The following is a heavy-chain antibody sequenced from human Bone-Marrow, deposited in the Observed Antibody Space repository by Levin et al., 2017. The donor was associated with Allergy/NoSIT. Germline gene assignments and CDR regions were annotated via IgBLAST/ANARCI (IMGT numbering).Heavy chain of an antibody. V-gene: IGHV3-9*01. CDR2: ISWNSGSI. D-gene: IGHD5-12*01. J-gene: IGHJ4*02. CDR3: AKDRGYLATYYFDY. Sequence: PGGSLRLSCAASGFTFDDYAMHWVRQAPGKGLEWVSGISWNSGSIGYADSVKGRFTISRDNAKNSLYLQMNSLRAEDTALYYCAKDRGYLATYYFDYWGQGTLVTVSS. CDR1: GFTFDDYA.